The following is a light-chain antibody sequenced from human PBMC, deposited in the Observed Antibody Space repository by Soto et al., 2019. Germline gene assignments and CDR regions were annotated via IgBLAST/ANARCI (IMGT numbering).Light chain of an antibody. J-gene: IGLJ2*01. Sequence: SSELTQPPSVSVSPGQTASITCSGDKLGTKYACRYQQKPGQSPILVIYQDTKRPSGIPERFAGSNSGNTATLTISGTQAMDEADYYCQAWDRSTVVFGGGTKVTVL. CDR1: KLGTKY. CDR3: QAWDRSTVV. CDR2: QDT. V-gene: IGLV3-1*01.